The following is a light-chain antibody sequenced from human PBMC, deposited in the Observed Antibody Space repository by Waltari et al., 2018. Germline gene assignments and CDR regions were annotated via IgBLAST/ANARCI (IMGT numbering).Light chain of an antibody. J-gene: IGKJ3*01. CDR2: CSS. V-gene: IGKV3-20*01. CDR3: HQYGNSPFT. CDR1: PSVSGDY. Sequence: EVVLTLSPGTLSSSAGERATLSCGDSPSVSGDYLAWYQQKPGQAPRLLIQCSSSRATGVPDRFSGSGSGTDFTLTISRLEPEDFAVYYCHQYGNSPFTFGPGTKVDIK.